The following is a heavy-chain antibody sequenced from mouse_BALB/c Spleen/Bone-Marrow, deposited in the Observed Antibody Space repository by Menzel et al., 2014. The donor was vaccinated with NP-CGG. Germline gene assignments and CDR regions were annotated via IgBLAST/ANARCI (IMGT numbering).Heavy chain of an antibody. CDR2: INPYNGDT. Sequence: VQLQQSGPELVKPGASVKISCKAFGYSFTGYFMNWVMQSHGKSLEWIGRINPYNGDTFYNQKFKGKATLTVDKSSSTAHMELRSLASEDSAVYYCAREGGYYYGSSPYFDVWGAGTTVTVSS. D-gene: IGHD1-1*01. CDR3: AREGGYYYGSSPYFDV. J-gene: IGHJ1*01. V-gene: IGHV1-20*02. CDR1: GYSFTGYF.